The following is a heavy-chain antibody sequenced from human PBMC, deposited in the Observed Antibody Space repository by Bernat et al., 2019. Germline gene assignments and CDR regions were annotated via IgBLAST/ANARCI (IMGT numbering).Heavy chain of an antibody. V-gene: IGHV3-30-3*01. J-gene: IGHJ6*02. CDR2: ISYDGSNK. Sequence: QVQLVESGGGVVQPGRSLRLSCAASGFTFSSYAMHWVRQAPGKGLEWVAVISYDGSNKYYADSVKGRFTISRDNSKNTLYLQMNSLRAEDTAVYYCARDLEVGHSCYDHLSYGYGMDVWGQGTTVTVSS. D-gene: IGHD5-12*01. CDR1: GFTFSSYA. CDR3: ARDLEVGHSCYDHLSYGYGMDV.